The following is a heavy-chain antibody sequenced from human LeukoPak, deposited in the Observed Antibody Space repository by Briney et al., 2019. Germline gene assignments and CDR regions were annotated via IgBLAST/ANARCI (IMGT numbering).Heavy chain of an antibody. CDR2: ITRDASST. V-gene: IGHV3-74*01. Sequence: GGSLRLSCAASGFTFSSYWMHWVRQVPGKVLVWVSRITRDASSTTYADPVKGRFTISRDNAKNTLYLQMNSLRAEDTAVYYCARAAAGWAFDHWSQGALVTVSS. CDR3: ARAAAGWAFDH. J-gene: IGHJ4*02. D-gene: IGHD6-13*01. CDR1: GFTFSSYW.